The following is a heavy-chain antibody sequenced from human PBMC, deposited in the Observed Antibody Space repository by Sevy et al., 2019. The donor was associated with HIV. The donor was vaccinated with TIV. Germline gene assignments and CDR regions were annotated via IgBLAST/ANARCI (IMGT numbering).Heavy chain of an antibody. Sequence: ASVKVSCKVSGYTLTELSMHWVRQAPGKGLEWMGGFDPEDGETIYAQKFQGRVTMTEDTSTDTAYMELSSLRSEDTAVYHCATDLALGGSNFDYWGQGTLVTVSS. CDR1: GYTLTELS. V-gene: IGHV1-24*01. CDR3: ATDLALGGSNFDY. J-gene: IGHJ4*02. D-gene: IGHD1-26*01. CDR2: FDPEDGET.